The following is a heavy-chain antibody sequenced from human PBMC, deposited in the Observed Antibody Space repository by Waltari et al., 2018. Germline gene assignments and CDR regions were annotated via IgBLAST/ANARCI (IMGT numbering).Heavy chain of an antibody. J-gene: IGHJ4*02. CDR1: GGTFSSYA. D-gene: IGHD3-10*01. Sequence: QVQLVQSGAEVKKPGSSVKVSCKASGGTFSSYAISWVRQAPGQGLEWMGGIIPILGIANYAQKFQGRVTITADESTSTAYMELSSLRSEDTAVYYCARDIRGSGSSGYFDYWGQGTLVTVSS. CDR2: IIPILGIA. V-gene: IGHV1-69*04. CDR3: ARDIRGSGSSGYFDY.